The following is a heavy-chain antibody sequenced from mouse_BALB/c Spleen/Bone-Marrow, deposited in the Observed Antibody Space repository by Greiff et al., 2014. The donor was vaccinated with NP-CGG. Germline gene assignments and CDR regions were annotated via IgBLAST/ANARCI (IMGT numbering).Heavy chain of an antibody. CDR2: IDPETGGT. CDR3: TRLDGSGYGAY. V-gene: IGHV1-15*01. CDR1: GYTFTDYE. Sequence: VQVVESGAELVRPGASVTLSCKASGYTFTDYEMHWLKQTPVHGLERIGAIDPETGGTAYNQKFKGRATLTTDKSSSTAYMELRSLTSEDSAVYYCTRLDGSGYGAYWGQGTLVTVSA. J-gene: IGHJ3*01. D-gene: IGHD3-2*01.